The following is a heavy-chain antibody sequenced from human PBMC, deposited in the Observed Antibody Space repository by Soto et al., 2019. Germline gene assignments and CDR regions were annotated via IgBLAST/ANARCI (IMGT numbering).Heavy chain of an antibody. Sequence: SETLSLTCAVSGGSISSGGYSWSWIRQPPGKGLEWIGYIYHSGSTYYNPSLKSRVTISVDRSKNQFSLKLSSVTAADTAVYYCARGGEQQLVYYFDYWGQGTLVTVSS. D-gene: IGHD6-13*01. J-gene: IGHJ4*02. V-gene: IGHV4-30-2*01. CDR3: ARGGEQQLVYYFDY. CDR1: GGSISSGGYS. CDR2: IYHSGST.